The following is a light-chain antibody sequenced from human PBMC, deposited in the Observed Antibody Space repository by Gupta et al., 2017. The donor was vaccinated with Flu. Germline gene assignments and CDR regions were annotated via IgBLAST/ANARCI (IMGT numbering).Light chain of an antibody. Sequence: SSLSASVGDRVTITCRASQNISSYLNWYQQKPGKAPKLLIFAASSLQSGVPLRFSGSGSGTDFTLTISSLQPEDFATFYCQQSYSSPLHTFGQGTRLEIK. CDR2: AAS. J-gene: IGKJ2*01. CDR1: QNISSY. V-gene: IGKV1-39*01. CDR3: QQSYSSPLHT.